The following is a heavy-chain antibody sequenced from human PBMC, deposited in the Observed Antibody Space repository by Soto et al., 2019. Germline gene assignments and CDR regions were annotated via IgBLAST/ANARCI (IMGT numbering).Heavy chain of an antibody. D-gene: IGHD1-1*01. V-gene: IGHV3-9*01. CDR3: TKDGSNGGFDY. Sequence: HPGGSLRLSCAASGFTFDDYAMHWGRQAPGKGLEWGSGISWNSGSIGYADSVKGRFTISRDNAKNSLSLQMNSLRAEDTALYYCTKDGSNGGFDYWGQRALGTLPS. J-gene: IGHJ4*01. CDR2: ISWNSGSI. CDR1: GFTFDDYA.